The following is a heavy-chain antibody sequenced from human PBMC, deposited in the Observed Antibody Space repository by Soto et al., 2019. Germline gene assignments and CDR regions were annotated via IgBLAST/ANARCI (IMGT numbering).Heavy chain of an antibody. D-gene: IGHD2-15*01. CDR2: IGTAGDT. V-gene: IGHV3-13*04. Sequence: PGGSLRLSCAASGFTLSNYDMHWVRQATGKGLEWVSAIGTAGDTYYPASVKGRFTISRENAKNSLYLQINSLRAGDTAVYYCARVGGGYCSGGSCYSKNYYGLDGWGQGTTVNVSS. J-gene: IGHJ6*02. CDR3: ARVGGGYCSGGSCYSKNYYGLDG. CDR1: GFTLSNYD.